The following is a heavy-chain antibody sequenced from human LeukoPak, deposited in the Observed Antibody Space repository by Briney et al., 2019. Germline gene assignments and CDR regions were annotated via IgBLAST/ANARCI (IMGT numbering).Heavy chain of an antibody. CDR1: GGSISSYY. CDR3: ARDLRGSSSWLEYNWFDP. J-gene: IGHJ5*02. D-gene: IGHD6-13*01. Sequence: SETLSLTCTVSGGSISSYYWSWIRQPPGKGLEWIGYIYYSGSTNYNPSLKSRVTISVDTSKNQFSLKLSSVTAADTAVYYCARDLRGSSSWLEYNWFDPWGQGTLVTVSS. V-gene: IGHV4-59*12. CDR2: IYYSGST.